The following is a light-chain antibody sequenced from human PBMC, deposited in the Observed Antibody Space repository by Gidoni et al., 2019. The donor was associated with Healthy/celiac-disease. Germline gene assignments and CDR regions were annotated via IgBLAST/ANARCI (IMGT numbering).Light chain of an antibody. V-gene: IGLV7-46*01. CDR2: DTS. CDR3: LLSYSGARLL. CDR1: TGAVTSGHY. Sequence: AVLTQEPSLTVSPGVTVTLTCGSSTGAVTSGHYPYWFQKKPGQAPRTLIYDTSNKHSWTPARFSGSLLGGKAALTLSGAQPEDEAEYYCLLSYSGARLLFGGGTKLTVL. J-gene: IGLJ2*01.